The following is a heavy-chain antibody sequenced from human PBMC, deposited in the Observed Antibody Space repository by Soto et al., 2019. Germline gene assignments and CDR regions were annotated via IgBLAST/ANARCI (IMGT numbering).Heavy chain of an antibody. D-gene: IGHD6-19*01. J-gene: IGHJ4*01. CDR2: IYAGAYT. V-gene: IGHV3-53*01. CDR1: GVTVSSIY. CDR3: ARGRIVVAGHYSFDL. Sequence: VGSLRLSCTASGVTVSSIYMIWVLQAPGKGLECVSVIYAGAYTYYADSVKGRFTISRDNSKNTLSLQMNSLRAEDTAVYFCARGRIVVAGHYSFDLWGHGTLVTVSS.